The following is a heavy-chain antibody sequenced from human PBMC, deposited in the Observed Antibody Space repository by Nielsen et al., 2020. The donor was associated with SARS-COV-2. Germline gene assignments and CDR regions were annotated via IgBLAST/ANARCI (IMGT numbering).Heavy chain of an antibody. CDR2: IFYRGNT. Sequence: SETLSLTCTVSGGSISSHYWSWIRQPPGKGLEWIGYIFYRGNTNYNPSLKSRVTISVDTSKNQFSLKVNSVTAADTAVYYCVRIDMATISVDYWGQGTLVTVSS. CDR3: VRIDMATISVDY. D-gene: IGHD5-24*01. J-gene: IGHJ4*02. V-gene: IGHV4-59*11. CDR1: GGSISSHY.